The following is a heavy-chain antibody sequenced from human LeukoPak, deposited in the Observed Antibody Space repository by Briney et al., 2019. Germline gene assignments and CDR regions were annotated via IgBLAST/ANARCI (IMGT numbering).Heavy chain of an antibody. CDR1: GFTFSSYS. J-gene: IGHJ6*03. D-gene: IGHD2-15*01. CDR3: AKDGGYYYMDV. Sequence: GESLRLSCAASGFTFSSYSMNWVRQAPGKGLEWVSSISSSSSYIYYADSVKGRFTISRDNAKNSLYLQMNSLRAEDTAVYYCAKDGGYYYMDVWGKGTTVTVSS. V-gene: IGHV3-21*06. CDR2: ISSSSSYI.